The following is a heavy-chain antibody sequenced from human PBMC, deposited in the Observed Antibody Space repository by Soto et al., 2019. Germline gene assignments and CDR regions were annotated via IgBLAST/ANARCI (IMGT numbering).Heavy chain of an antibody. CDR2: IIPIFGTA. V-gene: IGHV1-69*06. CDR1: GGTFSSYA. CDR3: ASPPEPTAIVPLDH. J-gene: IGHJ4*02. Sequence: QVQLVQSGAEVKKPGSSVKVSCKASGGTFSSYAISWVRQAPGQGLEWMGGIIPIFGTANYAQKFQGRVTITADKSTYTSYKELSSLRPEDTAVYYCASPPEPTAIVPLDHWGQGTQVTVSS. D-gene: IGHD2-21*02.